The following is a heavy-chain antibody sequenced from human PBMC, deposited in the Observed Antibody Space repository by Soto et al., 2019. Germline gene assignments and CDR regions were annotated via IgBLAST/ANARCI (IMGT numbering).Heavy chain of an antibody. J-gene: IGHJ6*03. V-gene: IGHV3-49*04. Sequence: GGSLRLSCTASGFTFGGYAMSWVRQAPGKGLEWVGFIRSKAYGGTTEYAASVKGRFTISRDDSKSIAYLQKNSLKTEEADVYYGHWWGVEPDGPRPGYYIDVWGKGTMVTVSS. CDR2: IRSKAYGGTT. D-gene: IGHD2-2*01. CDR1: GFTFGGYA. CDR3: HWWGVEPDGPRPGYYIDV.